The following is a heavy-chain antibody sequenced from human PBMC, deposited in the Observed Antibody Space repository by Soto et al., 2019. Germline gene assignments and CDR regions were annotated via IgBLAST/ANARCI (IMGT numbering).Heavy chain of an antibody. CDR1: GGTFSSYA. CDR2: IIPIFGTA. J-gene: IGHJ3*02. Sequence: QVQLVQSGAEVKKPGSSVKVSCKASGGTFSSYAISWVRQAPGQGLEWMGGIIPIFGTANYAQKFQGRVTMTADESTSTAYMELSILRSEDTAVYYCAREEPGDYSSPRGPFDIWGQGKMVTVSS. D-gene: IGHD7-27*01. V-gene: IGHV1-69*01. CDR3: AREEPGDYSSPRGPFDI.